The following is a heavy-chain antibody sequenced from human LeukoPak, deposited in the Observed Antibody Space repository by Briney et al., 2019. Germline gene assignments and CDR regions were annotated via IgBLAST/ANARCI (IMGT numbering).Heavy chain of an antibody. CDR3: ARNHMVRGVKPIRRILDC. J-gene: IGHJ4*02. Sequence: PSETLSLTCAVYGGSFSGYYWSWIRQPPGKGLEWIGEFNHSGSTNYNPSLKSRVTISVDTSKNQFSLKLSSVTAADTAVYYCARNHMVRGVKPIRRILDCWGQGTLVTVSS. V-gene: IGHV4-34*01. D-gene: IGHD3-10*01. CDR1: GGSFSGYY. CDR2: FNHSGST.